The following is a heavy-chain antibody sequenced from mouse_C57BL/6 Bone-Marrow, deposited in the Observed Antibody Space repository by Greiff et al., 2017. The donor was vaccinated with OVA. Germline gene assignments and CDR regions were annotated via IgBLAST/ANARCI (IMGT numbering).Heavy chain of an antibody. CDR2: IDPEDGET. V-gene: IGHV14-2*01. CDR3: APVLPDYYAMDY. Sequence: EVKLMESGAELVKPGASVKLSCTASGFHIKDYYMPWVKQRTEQGLEWIGRIDPEDGETKYAPKFQGKATITADTSSNTAYLQLSSLTSEDTAVYYCAPVLPDYYAMDYWGQGTSVTVSS. J-gene: IGHJ4*01. CDR1: GFHIKDYY. D-gene: IGHD5-5*01.